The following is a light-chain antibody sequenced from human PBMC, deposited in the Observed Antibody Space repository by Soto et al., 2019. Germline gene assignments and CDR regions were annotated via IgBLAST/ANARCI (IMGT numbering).Light chain of an antibody. Sequence: IVLTQSPVSLSVSPGERATLSCRASQYVGSNLAWYQQKPGQAPRLLIQTASTRATGIPARFSGSGSGTEFTLTISSLQSEDFAVYYCQQYTNYYSFGQGTKVEIK. J-gene: IGKJ2*03. V-gene: IGKV3-15*01. CDR2: TAS. CDR1: QYVGSN. CDR3: QQYTNYYS.